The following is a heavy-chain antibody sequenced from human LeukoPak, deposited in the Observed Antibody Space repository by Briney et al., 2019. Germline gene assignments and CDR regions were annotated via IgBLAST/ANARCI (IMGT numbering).Heavy chain of an antibody. J-gene: IGHJ5*02. CDR2: INHSGST. Sequence: SETLSLTCAVYGGSFSGYYWSWIRQPPGKGLEWIGEINHSGSTNYNPSLKSRVTISVDTSKNQFSLKLSSVTAADTAVYYCARGFPSSSRWFDPWGQGTLVTVSS. CDR1: GGSFSGYY. CDR3: ARGFPSSSRWFDP. D-gene: IGHD6-6*01. V-gene: IGHV4-34*01.